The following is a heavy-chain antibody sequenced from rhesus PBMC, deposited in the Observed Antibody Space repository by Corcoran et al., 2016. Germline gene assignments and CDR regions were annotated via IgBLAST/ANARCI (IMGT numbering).Heavy chain of an antibody. CDR1: GGSLSSNY. V-gene: IGHV4-147*01. CDR2: IYGNSGRT. Sequence: QVQLQESGPGLVKPSETLSLTCAVSGGSLSSNYWSWIRQPPGKGLEWIGRIYGNSGRTNYNPSLKSRVTISKDASKNQFSLKLSSVTAADTAVYYCARDLKYSNYYGLDSWGQGVVVTVSS. CDR3: ARDLKYSNYYGLDS. D-gene: IGHD4-23*01. J-gene: IGHJ6*01.